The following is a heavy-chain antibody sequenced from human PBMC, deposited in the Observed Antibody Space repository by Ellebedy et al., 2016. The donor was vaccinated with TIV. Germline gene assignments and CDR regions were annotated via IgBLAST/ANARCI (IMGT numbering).Heavy chain of an antibody. J-gene: IGHJ4*02. V-gene: IGHV3-33*08. D-gene: IGHD3-10*01. CDR2: IWYDGSNK. Sequence: PGGSLRLSCAASGFTFSSYGMHWVRQAPGKGLEWVAVIWYDGSNKYYADSVKGRFTISRDNSKNTLYLQINSLRAEDTARYYCARDRSGVQLWFGFDFWGQGTLVTVSS. CDR3: ARDRSGVQLWFGFDF. CDR1: GFTFSSYG.